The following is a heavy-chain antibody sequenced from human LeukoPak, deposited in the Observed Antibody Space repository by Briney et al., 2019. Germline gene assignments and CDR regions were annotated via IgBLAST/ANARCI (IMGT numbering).Heavy chain of an antibody. CDR3: ARDRPHYCGGDCPDWYFDL. Sequence: PSETLSLTCTVSGGSISSYYWSWIRQPPGKGLEWIGYIYYSGSTNYNPSLKSRVTISVDTSKNQFSLKLSSVTAADTAVYYCARDRPHYCGGDCPDWYFDLWGRGTLVTVSP. CDR2: IYYSGST. J-gene: IGHJ2*01. CDR1: GGSISSYY. D-gene: IGHD2-21*02. V-gene: IGHV4-59*01.